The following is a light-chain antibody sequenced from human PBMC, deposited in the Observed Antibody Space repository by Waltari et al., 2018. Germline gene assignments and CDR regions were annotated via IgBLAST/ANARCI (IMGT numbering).Light chain of an antibody. Sequence: QLVLTQSPSASASLGALVKLTCTLSSGHSSYPIARHQQQPEKGPRFLMKVNSDGSHSKGVGIPDRFSGSSSGAERYLTISSLQSDDEADYYCQTWGTGIWVFGGGTKLTVL. J-gene: IGLJ3*02. CDR1: SGHSSYP. CDR2: VNSDGSH. V-gene: IGLV4-69*01. CDR3: QTWGTGIWV.